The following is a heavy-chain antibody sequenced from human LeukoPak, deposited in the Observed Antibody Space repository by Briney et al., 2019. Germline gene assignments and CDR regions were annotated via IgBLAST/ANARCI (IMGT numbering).Heavy chain of an antibody. J-gene: IGHJ3*01. CDR2: ISAYISNT. D-gene: IGHD3-10*01. CDR1: GYTFTSYG. Sequence: GSVKVSCKPSGYTFTSYGISCVRQAPGPGLEWMGWISAYISNTNSAQKLQGRVNMPTHTTPRTAYTPLSRLRSDDTAVYFFARENSDRGAFDFWVQGRMVAVCS. CDR3: ARENSDRGAFDF. V-gene: IGHV1-18*01.